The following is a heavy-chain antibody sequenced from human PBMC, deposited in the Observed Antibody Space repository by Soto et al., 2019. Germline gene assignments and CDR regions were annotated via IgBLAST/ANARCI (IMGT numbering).Heavy chain of an antibody. CDR2: IYVTGAV. J-gene: IGHJ5*02. Sequence: SETLSLTCSVSGAALNSGNYYWSWNRQVPGKGLEWIGHIYVTGAVDYNPSLRDRITISQDTSERQFSLNLRLVTAADTAVYYCARLRIATNNYRWFDPWGQGTLVTVSS. CDR3: ARLRIATNNYRWFDP. V-gene: IGHV4-31*03. D-gene: IGHD2-21*01. CDR1: GAALNSGNYY.